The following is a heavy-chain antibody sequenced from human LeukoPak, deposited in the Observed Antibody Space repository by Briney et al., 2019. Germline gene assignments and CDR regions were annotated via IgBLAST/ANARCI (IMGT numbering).Heavy chain of an antibody. CDR2: IIPIFGTA. CDR1: GGTFSSYA. J-gene: IGHJ3*02. CDR3: ARDRIAVAGTGADAFDI. Sequence: ASVKVSCKASGGTFSSYAISWVRQAPGQGREWMGGIIPIFGTANYAQKFQGRVTITADKSTSTAYMELSSLRSEDTAVYYCARDRIAVAGTGADAFDIWGQGTMVTVSS. D-gene: IGHD6-19*01. V-gene: IGHV1-69*06.